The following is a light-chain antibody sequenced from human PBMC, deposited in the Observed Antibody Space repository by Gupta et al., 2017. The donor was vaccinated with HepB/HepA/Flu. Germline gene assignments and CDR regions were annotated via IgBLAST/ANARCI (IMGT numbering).Light chain of an antibody. Sequence: QSVLTQQPQVSGAPGQSVTISCTWSSSNIGSGYYAHWYQQLPGQAPKLLIYANSNRPSGVPDRVSGSKSGTSASLAITGLQAEDEADYYCQSYDSSLSDVVFGGGTKLTVL. CDR1: SSNIGSGYY. CDR3: QSYDSSLSDVV. V-gene: IGLV1-40*01. J-gene: IGLJ2*01. CDR2: ANS.